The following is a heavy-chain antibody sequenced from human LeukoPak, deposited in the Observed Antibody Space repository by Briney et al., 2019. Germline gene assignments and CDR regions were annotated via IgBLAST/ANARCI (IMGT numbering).Heavy chain of an antibody. CDR3: AKDFTGTTDYYYMDV. V-gene: IGHV3-30*18. D-gene: IGHD1-1*01. CDR1: GFTFSSYG. CDR2: ISYDGSNK. Sequence: PGGSLRLSCAASGFTFSSYGMHWVRQAPGKGLEWVAVISYDGSNKYYADSVKGRFTISRDNSKNTLYLQMNSLRAEDTAVYYCAKDFTGTTDYYYMDVWGKGTTVTISS. J-gene: IGHJ6*03.